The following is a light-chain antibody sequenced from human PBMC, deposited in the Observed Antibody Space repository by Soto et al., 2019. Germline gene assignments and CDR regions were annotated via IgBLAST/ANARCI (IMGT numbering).Light chain of an antibody. CDR2: GET. V-gene: IGKV3-11*01. CDR1: QSVSIL. Sequence: IVMTQPPATLAVAPGEIASLSYRASQSVSILLAWYQQKPGQDPRLLIHGETTRATGIPARFSGSGSGTDFPLTISSLEPEDFAVYYCQQRSNWITVGQVTRLEIK. CDR3: QQRSNWIT. J-gene: IGKJ5*01.